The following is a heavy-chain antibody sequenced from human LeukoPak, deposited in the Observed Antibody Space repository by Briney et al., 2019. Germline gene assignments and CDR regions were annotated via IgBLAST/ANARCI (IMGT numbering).Heavy chain of an antibody. CDR3: ARPLSRSSQAYCFDY. V-gene: IGHV3-21*01. Sequence: GGCLRLSCAASGFTFSTYSLNWVRQAPGKGLEWVSSISTSGSYIYYADSVKGRFTISRDNAKNSLYLQMNSLTAEDTAVYYCARPLSRSSQAYCFDYWGQGTLVTVSS. J-gene: IGHJ4*02. CDR2: ISTSGSYI. CDR1: GFTFSTYS. D-gene: IGHD2-21*01.